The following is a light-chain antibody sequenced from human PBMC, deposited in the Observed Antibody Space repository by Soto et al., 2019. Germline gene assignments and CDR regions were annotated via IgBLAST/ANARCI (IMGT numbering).Light chain of an antibody. Sequence: VMTQAPATLSVSPGERATLSCRASQSVSSNLAWYQQKPGQAPRLLIYGASTRATGIPARFSGSGSGTEFTLTISSLQSEDFAVYFCQQYNNWPPWTFGQGTKVDFK. J-gene: IGKJ1*01. V-gene: IGKV3-15*01. CDR3: QQYNNWPPWT. CDR1: QSVSSN. CDR2: GAS.